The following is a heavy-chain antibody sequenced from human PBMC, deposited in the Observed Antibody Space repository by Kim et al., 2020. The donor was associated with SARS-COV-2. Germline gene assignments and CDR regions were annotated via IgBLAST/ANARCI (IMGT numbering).Heavy chain of an antibody. CDR2: ISGSGGST. CDR3: ANLYYGSGSLGNYFDY. Sequence: GGSLRLSCAASGFTFSSYAMSWVRQAPGKGLEWVSAISGSGGSTYYADSVKGRFTISRDNSKNTLYLQMNSLRAEDTAVYYCANLYYGSGSLGNYFDYWGQGTLVTVSS. J-gene: IGHJ4*02. CDR1: GFTFSSYA. D-gene: IGHD3-10*01. V-gene: IGHV3-23*01.